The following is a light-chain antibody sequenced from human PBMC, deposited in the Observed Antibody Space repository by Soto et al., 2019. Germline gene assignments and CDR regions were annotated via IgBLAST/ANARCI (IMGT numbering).Light chain of an antibody. CDR2: ATS. V-gene: IGKV1-6*01. Sequence: AIQMTQSPSSLSASVGDRVTITCRASQAIRNDLGWYQQKPGKAPKLLIYATSSLQSGVPSRFSGSGSGTDFTLTISSLQPEDFATYYCLQDYNYPRTFGQGTKVEIK. CDR3: LQDYNYPRT. CDR1: QAIRND. J-gene: IGKJ1*01.